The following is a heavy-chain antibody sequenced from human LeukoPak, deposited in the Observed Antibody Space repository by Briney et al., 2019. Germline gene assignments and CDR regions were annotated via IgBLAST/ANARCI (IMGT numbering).Heavy chain of an antibody. CDR2: INWNGGST. D-gene: IGHD3-22*01. CDR1: GFTFDDYG. Sequence: GGSLRLSCAASGFTFDDYGMSWVRQAPGKGLEWVSGINWNGGSTGYANSVKGRFTISRDNSKNTLYLQMGSLRAEDMAVYYCARDHASSGYYYWYFDLWGRGTLVTVSS. J-gene: IGHJ2*01. V-gene: IGHV3-20*04. CDR3: ARDHASSGYYYWYFDL.